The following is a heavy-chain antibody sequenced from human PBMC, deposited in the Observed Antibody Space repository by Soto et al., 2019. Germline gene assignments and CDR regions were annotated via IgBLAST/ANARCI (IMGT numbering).Heavy chain of an antibody. CDR3: TREGDGSGFFSDF. D-gene: IGHD3-22*01. Sequence: PGGSLRLSCAASGFTFSSYGMHWVRQAPGKGLEWVAVIWYDGSNKYYADSVKGRFTISRDNAKNSLYLLMNSLRAEDTAVYYCTREGDGSGFFSDFWGQGALVTVSS. CDR1: GFTFSSYG. CDR2: IWYDGSNK. J-gene: IGHJ4*02. V-gene: IGHV3-33*01.